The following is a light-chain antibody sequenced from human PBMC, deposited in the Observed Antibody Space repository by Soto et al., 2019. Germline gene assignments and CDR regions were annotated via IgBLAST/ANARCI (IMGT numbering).Light chain of an antibody. CDR3: SSYTSSSTPYV. CDR2: DVS. J-gene: IGLJ1*01. V-gene: IGLV2-14*01. Sequence: SVLTQPASGSWSPGQSITLSCTGTSSDVGGYNYVSWYQQHPGKAPKLMIYDVSNRPSGVSNRFSGSKSGNTASLTISGLQAEDEADYYCSSYTSSSTPYVFGTGTKVTVL. CDR1: SSDVGGYNY.